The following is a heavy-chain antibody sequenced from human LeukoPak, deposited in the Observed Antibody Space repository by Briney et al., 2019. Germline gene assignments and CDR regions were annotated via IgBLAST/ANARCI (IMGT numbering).Heavy chain of an antibody. CDR2: IRSKEYSYAT. CDR1: GFTFRASP. Sequence: PGGSLRLSCAASGFTFRASPIHWVRQASGKGLEWVGRIRSKEYSYATTCAESMKGRCTVSRDDSQNTAFLQLSSLKTEDTAVYYCARRVGDSYFYGMDLWGQGTPVTVSS. J-gene: IGHJ6*02. V-gene: IGHV3-73*01. D-gene: IGHD5/OR15-5a*01. CDR3: ARRVGDSYFYGMDL.